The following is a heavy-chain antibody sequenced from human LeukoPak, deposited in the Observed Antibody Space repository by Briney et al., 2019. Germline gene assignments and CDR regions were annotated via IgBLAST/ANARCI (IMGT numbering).Heavy chain of an antibody. D-gene: IGHD3-22*01. J-gene: IGHJ4*02. CDR3: ARDPEKWLLDY. Sequence: GGSLRLSCAASGFTFSSYSMNWVRQAPGKGLEWVSSISSSSSYIYYADSVKGRFTISRDNAKNSLYLQMNSLRAEDTPVYYCARDPEKWLLDYWGQGTLVTVSS. V-gene: IGHV3-21*01. CDR2: ISSSSSYI. CDR1: GFTFSSYS.